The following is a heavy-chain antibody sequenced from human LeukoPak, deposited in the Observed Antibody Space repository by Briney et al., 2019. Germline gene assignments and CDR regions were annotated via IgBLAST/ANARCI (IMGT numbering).Heavy chain of an antibody. CDR3: ARGSRTVLLWFGESLFDY. Sequence: SETLSLTCAVYGGSFSGYYWSWIRQPPGKGLEWIGEINHSGSTNYNPSLKSRVTISVDTSKNQFSLKLSSVTAADTAVYYCARGSRTVLLWFGESLFDYWGQGTLVTVSP. J-gene: IGHJ4*02. CDR2: INHSGST. V-gene: IGHV4-34*01. CDR1: GGSFSGYY. D-gene: IGHD3-10*01.